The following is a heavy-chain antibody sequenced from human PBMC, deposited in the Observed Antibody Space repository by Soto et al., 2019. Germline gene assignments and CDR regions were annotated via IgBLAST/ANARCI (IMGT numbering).Heavy chain of an antibody. V-gene: IGHV4-39*01. CDR2: IFSSGRT. CDR1: GGSLSSGSYF. Sequence: SETLSLPCTVSGGSLSSGSYFWGRLRQPPGKGLEWIGSIFSSGRTYYNPSLKSRVTISVDTSKNRFSLKLSSVTAADTAVYYCARQRGRYVAATSFDCWGLGTLVTVSS. D-gene: IGHD2-15*01. J-gene: IGHJ4*02. CDR3: ARQRGRYVAATSFDC.